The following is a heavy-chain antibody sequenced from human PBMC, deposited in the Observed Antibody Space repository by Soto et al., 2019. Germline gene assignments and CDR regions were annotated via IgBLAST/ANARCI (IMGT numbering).Heavy chain of an antibody. Sequence: ASVKVSCKASGYTFSGYYMHWVRQAPGQGLEWMGWINPNSGGTNYAQKFQGRVTMTRDTSISTAYMELSRLRSDDTAVYYCARDPYSSSWVDYWGQGTLVTVSS. D-gene: IGHD6-13*01. CDR1: GYTFSGYY. V-gene: IGHV1-2*02. CDR2: INPNSGGT. CDR3: ARDPYSSSWVDY. J-gene: IGHJ4*02.